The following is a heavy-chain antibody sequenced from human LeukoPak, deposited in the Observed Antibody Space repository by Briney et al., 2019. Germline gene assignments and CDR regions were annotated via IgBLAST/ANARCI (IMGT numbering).Heavy chain of an antibody. CDR3: TRRDNTAMVY. V-gene: IGHV3-73*01. CDR1: GFTFSGSA. J-gene: IGHJ4*02. Sequence: SGGSLRLSRAASGFTFSGSAMHWVRQASGKGLEWVGRIRSKANSYATAYAASVKGRFTISRDDSKNTAYLQMNSLKTEDTAVYYCTRRDNTAMVYWGQGTLVSVSS. D-gene: IGHD5-18*01. CDR2: IRSKANSYAT.